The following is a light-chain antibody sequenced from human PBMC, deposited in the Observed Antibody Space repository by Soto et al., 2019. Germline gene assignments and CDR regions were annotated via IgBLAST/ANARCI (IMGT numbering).Light chain of an antibody. J-gene: IGKJ2*01. V-gene: IGKV3-20*01. CDR1: QSVSSTY. Sequence: EIVLTQSPGTLSLSPGERATLSCRASQSVSSTYLAWYQQKPGQAPRLLIYGALSRATGIQDRFSGSGSGTDYTLTITRLEPEDFAVYYCQHYGSSPYTFGQGTKLEIK. CDR3: QHYGSSPYT. CDR2: GAL.